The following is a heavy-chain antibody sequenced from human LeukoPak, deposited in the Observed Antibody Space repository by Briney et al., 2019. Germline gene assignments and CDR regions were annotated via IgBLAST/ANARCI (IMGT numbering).Heavy chain of an antibody. CDR3: ARDINGYYSGSHGYYPTDL. CDR2: ISVYNGNT. Sequence: GSVKVSCMASGYIFTSYGISWVRQAPRQGLEWMGWISVYNGNTNYPQRLQGRVTMTTDTSTTTAYMELRSLRSDDTAVYYCARDINGYYSGSHGYYPTDLWGQGTLVTVSS. CDR1: GYIFTSYG. D-gene: IGHD3-22*01. V-gene: IGHV1-18*01. J-gene: IGHJ5*02.